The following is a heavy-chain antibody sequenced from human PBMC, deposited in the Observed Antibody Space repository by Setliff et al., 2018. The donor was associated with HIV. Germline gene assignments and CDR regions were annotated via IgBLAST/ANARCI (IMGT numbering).Heavy chain of an antibody. J-gene: IGHJ4*02. CDR1: GFTFSNAW. V-gene: IGHV3-15*01. CDR2: IKSKTDGGTT. D-gene: IGHD4-4*01. CDR3: TRHSTDPWSLLDY. Sequence: KPGGSLRLSCAASGFTFSNAWMSWVRQAPGKGLEWVGRIKSKTDGGTTDYAAPVKGRFTISRDDSKNTLYLQMDSLKTEDTAVYYCTRHSTDPWSLLDYWGQGTLVTVSS.